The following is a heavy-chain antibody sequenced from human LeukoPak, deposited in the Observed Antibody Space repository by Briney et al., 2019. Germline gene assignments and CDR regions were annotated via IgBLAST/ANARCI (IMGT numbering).Heavy chain of an antibody. CDR3: ARDRGLLGSGSYYST. J-gene: IGHJ5*02. CDR2: INSRNTYI. V-gene: IGHV3-21*01. D-gene: IGHD3-10*01. Sequence: GGSLRLSCAASGFTFSSYSMKWVRQAPGKGREWVSYINSRNTYIYYADSVKGRFTISRDNAKNSLYLQMNSLRAEDTAVYYCARDRGLLGSGSYYSTWGQGTLVTVSS. CDR1: GFTFSSYS.